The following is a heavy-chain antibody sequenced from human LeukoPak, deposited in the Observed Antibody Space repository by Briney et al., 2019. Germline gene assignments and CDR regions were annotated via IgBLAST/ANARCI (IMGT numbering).Heavy chain of an antibody. V-gene: IGHV3-30-3*01. Sequence: GGSLRLSCAASGFTSSSYAMYWVRQAPGKGLEWVAVISYDGSNKYYADSVKGRFTISRDNAKNTVYLQMNSLRVEDAAVYYCARVYETNGYLYWGQGSLVTVSS. CDR3: ARVYETNGYLY. J-gene: IGHJ4*02. CDR1: GFTSSSYA. D-gene: IGHD3-22*01. CDR2: ISYDGSNK.